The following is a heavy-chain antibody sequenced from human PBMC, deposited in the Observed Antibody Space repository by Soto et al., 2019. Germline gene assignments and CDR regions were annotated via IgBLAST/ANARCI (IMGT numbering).Heavy chain of an antibody. CDR1: GGTFSSYT. D-gene: IGHD6-19*01. CDR3: ASGALKAVAGTNYYYYGMAV. V-gene: IGHV1-69*02. Sequence: QVQLVQSGAEVKKPGSSVKVSCKASGGTFSSYTISWVRQAPGQGLEWMGRIIPILGIANYAQKFQGRVTIPADQSXXPXYXXLSSLRSEDSAVYYCASGALKAVAGTNYYYYGMAVLGHGTTVTVSS. CDR2: IIPILGIA. J-gene: IGHJ6*02.